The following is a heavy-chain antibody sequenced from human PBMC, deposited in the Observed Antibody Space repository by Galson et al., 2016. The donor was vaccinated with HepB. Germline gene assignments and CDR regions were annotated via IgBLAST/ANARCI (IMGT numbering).Heavy chain of an antibody. CDR3: ARDGGGTGGYYYYAMDV. J-gene: IGHJ6*02. CDR2: IGTAGDT. Sequence: ALRLSCAASGFTFSRYDMHWVRHVKGKGLEWASAIGTAGDTYYPGSVKGRFTISRENAKNSLYLQMNSLRDEDTAVYYCARDGGGTGGYYYYAMDVWGQGTTVTVSS. V-gene: IGHV3-13*01. D-gene: IGHD1-14*01. CDR1: GFTFSRYD.